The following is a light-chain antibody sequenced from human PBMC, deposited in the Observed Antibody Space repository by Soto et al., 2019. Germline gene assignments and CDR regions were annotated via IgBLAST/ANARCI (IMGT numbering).Light chain of an antibody. CDR2: DVT. CDR1: SSDVGAYNS. V-gene: IGLV2-11*01. Sequence: QSALTQPRSVSGSPGQSVTISCTGTSSDVGAYNSVSWYQQHPGKAPKLMIYDVTKRPSGVPDRFSGSKSDNTASLTISGLQTEDEGDYFCSYAGSRVVFGGGTQLTVL. CDR3: CSYAGSRVV. J-gene: IGLJ2*01.